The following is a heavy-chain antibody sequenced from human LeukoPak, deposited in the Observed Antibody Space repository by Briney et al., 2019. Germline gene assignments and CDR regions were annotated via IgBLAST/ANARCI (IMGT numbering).Heavy chain of an antibody. V-gene: IGHV1-18*01. Sequence: GASVKVSCKASGYSFTSYGFNWVRQAPGQGLEWMGWMSAYNGKTNYAHSLQGRVTVTADTSTSTAYMELRSLRSEDTAVYYCAREFVGAFDIWGQGTMVTVSS. CDR2: MSAYNGKT. D-gene: IGHD1-26*01. CDR1: GYSFTSYG. CDR3: AREFVGAFDI. J-gene: IGHJ3*02.